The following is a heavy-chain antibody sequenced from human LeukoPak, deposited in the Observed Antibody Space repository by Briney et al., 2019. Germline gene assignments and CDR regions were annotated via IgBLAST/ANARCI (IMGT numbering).Heavy chain of an antibody. CDR2: IYYSGST. V-gene: IGHV4-61*01. Sequence: SETLSLTCSVSGGSVSSGSYYWSWIRQPPGKGLEWIGYIYYSGSTNYNPSLKSRVTISVDTSKNQFSLKLSSVTAADTAVYYCANSYGDYATSGWYFDLWGRGTLVTVSS. D-gene: IGHD4-17*01. CDR1: GGSVSSGSYY. J-gene: IGHJ2*01. CDR3: ANSYGDYATSGWYFDL.